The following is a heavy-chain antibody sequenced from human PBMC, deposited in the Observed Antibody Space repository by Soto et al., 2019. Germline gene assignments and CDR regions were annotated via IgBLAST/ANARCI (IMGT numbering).Heavy chain of an antibody. Sequence: PSETLSLTCAVSGGSISSGGYSWSWIRQPPGKGLEWIGYIYHSGSTYYNPSLKSRVTISVDRSKNQFSLKLSSVTAADTAVYYCARGVELVPAAPGWFDPWGQGTLVTVSS. CDR3: ARGVELVPAAPGWFDP. J-gene: IGHJ5*02. V-gene: IGHV4-30-2*01. CDR2: IYHSGST. D-gene: IGHD2-2*01. CDR1: GGSISSGGYS.